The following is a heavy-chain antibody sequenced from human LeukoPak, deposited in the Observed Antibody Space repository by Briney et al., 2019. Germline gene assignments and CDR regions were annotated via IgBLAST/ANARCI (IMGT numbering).Heavy chain of an antibody. CDR1: GFTFSSYG. V-gene: IGHV3-33*01. Sequence: GRSLRLSCAASGFTFSSYGMLRVRQAPGKGLEWVAVIWYDGSNKYYADSVKGRFTISRDNSKNTLYLQMNSLRAEDTAVYYCARDIHDSSGYYLRVCDYWGQGTLVTVSS. CDR3: ARDIHDSSGYYLRVCDY. J-gene: IGHJ4*02. D-gene: IGHD3-22*01. CDR2: IWYDGSNK.